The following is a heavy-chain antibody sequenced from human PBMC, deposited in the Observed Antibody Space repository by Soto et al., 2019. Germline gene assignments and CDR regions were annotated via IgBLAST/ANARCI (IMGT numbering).Heavy chain of an antibody. CDR1: GFTFSSYA. Sequence: EVQLLESGGGLVQPGGSLRLSCAASGFTFSSYAMNWVHQAPGKGLEWVSGISGSSGTTYYAESVKGRFTISRDNSKDKLYLQMNSLRAEDTAVYYCAKDRGRVVVVPAAAFDSWGQGTLVTVSS. J-gene: IGHJ4*02. CDR3: AKDRGRVVVVPAAAFDS. D-gene: IGHD2-2*01. CDR2: ISGSSGTT. V-gene: IGHV3-23*01.